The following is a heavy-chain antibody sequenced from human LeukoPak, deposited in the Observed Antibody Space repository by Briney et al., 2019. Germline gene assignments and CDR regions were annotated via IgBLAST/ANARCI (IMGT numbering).Heavy chain of an antibody. V-gene: IGHV4-59*08. CDR3: ARQGIQLWLPFDY. J-gene: IGHJ4*02. CDR2: IYYSGRT. D-gene: IGHD5-18*01. CDR1: GGSISSYY. Sequence: SETLSLTCTVSGGSISSYYWSWIRQPPGKGLEWIGYIYYSGRTKYNPSLKSRVTISVDTSKNQFSLKLSSVTAADTAVYYCARQGIQLWLPFDYWGQGTLVTVSS.